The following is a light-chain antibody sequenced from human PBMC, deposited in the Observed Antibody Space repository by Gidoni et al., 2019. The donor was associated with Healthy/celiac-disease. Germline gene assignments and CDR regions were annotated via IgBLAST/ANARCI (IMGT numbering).Light chain of an antibody. Sequence: QSALTQPASVSGSPGQSITISCTGTSSDVGSYNLVSWYQQHPGKAPKLMIYEVSKRPSGVSNRFSGSKSGNTASPTISGLQAEDEADYYCCSSAGSRVFGGGTKLTVL. V-gene: IGLV2-23*02. CDR2: EVS. J-gene: IGLJ3*02. CDR3: CSSAGSRV. CDR1: SSDVGSYNL.